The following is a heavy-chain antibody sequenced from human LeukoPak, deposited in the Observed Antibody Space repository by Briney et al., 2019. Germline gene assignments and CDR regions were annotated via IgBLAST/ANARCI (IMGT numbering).Heavy chain of an antibody. D-gene: IGHD3-16*01. Sequence: SGTLSLTCDVSGGSISTTNWWTWVRQPPGGGLEWIGEVHLNGRTHYSPSLESRVTMSVDMSENHVSLQLTSVTAADTAVYYCARGGGFYPPLDSSGRGPLVIV. CDR3: ARGGGFYPPLDS. CDR2: VHLNGRT. CDR1: GGSISTTNW. J-gene: IGHJ4*02. V-gene: IGHV4-4*02.